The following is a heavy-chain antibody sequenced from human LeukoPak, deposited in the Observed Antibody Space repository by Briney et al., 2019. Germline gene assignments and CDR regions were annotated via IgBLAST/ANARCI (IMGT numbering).Heavy chain of an antibody. CDR2: IYYSGST. Sequence: SETLSLTCTVSGGSISSGGYYWSWIRQHPGKGLEWIGYIYYSGSTYYNPSLKSRVTISVDTSKNQFSLKLSSVTAADTAVYYCARAYCGGDCYPNIIPNQFDYWGQGTLVTVSS. D-gene: IGHD2-21*02. V-gene: IGHV4-31*03. J-gene: IGHJ4*02. CDR3: ARAYCGGDCYPNIIPNQFDY. CDR1: GGSISSGGYY.